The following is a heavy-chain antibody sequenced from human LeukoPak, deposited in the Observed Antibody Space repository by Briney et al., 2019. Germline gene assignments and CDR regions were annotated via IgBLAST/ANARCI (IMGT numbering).Heavy chain of an antibody. J-gene: IGHJ4*02. CDR2: ISGSGGST. V-gene: IGHV3-23*01. CDR3: AKVAPYGNYLFHY. CDR1: GFTFSGYA. Sequence: GGSLRLSCAASGFTFSGYAMSWVRQAPGKGLEWVSGISGSGGSTNYADSVKGRFTIARDNSKNTLYLQMNSLGAEDTAVYYCAKVAPYGNYLFHYWGQGTRVTVSS. D-gene: IGHD1-7*01.